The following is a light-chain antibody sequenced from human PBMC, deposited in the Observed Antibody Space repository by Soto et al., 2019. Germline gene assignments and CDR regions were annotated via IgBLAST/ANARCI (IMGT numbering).Light chain of an antibody. CDR3: AAWDDSLNGYV. Sequence: QSVLTQPPSASGTPGQRVTISCSGSGSNIGRNTVNWYQQVPGTAPKLLIYTTNERPSGVPDRFSGSKSGTSASLATSGLQSEDEADYYCAAWDDSLNGYVFGTGTKVTVL. J-gene: IGLJ1*01. V-gene: IGLV1-44*01. CDR1: GSNIGRNT. CDR2: TTN.